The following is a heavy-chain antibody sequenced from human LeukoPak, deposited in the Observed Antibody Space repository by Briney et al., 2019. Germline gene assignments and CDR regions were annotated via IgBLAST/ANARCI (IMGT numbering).Heavy chain of an antibody. CDR2: ISGSGGST. Sequence: PGGSLRLSCAASGFTFSSYAMSWVRQAPGKGLEWVSAISGSGGSTYYADSVKGRFTISRDNSKNTLYLQMNSLRAEDTAVYYCAKEWYYYGSGSYHIDYWGQGTLVTVSS. CDR3: AKEWYYYGSGSYHIDY. J-gene: IGHJ4*02. CDR1: GFTFSSYA. V-gene: IGHV3-23*01. D-gene: IGHD3-10*01.